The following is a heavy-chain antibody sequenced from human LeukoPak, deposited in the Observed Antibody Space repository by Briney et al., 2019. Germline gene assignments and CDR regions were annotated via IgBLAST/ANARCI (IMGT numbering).Heavy chain of an antibody. D-gene: IGHD4-11*01. CDR1: GGSISSYY. V-gene: IGHV4-4*09. CDR3: ARRTVTTDNYHYLDV. CDR2: IYTSGSN. Sequence: SETLSLTCTVSGGSISSYYWNWIRQPPGKGLEWIGYIYTSGSNNHNPPPKRRVTIAVDTPKTQSSLNLNSMTAADTALYYSARRTVTTDNYHYLDVWGKGATVTVSS. J-gene: IGHJ6*03.